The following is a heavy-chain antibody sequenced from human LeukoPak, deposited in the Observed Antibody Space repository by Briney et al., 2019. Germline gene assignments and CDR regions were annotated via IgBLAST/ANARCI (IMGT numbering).Heavy chain of an antibody. CDR3: AKARAGVITAAFNY. CDR1: GFTFNSYA. Sequence: PGGSLRLSCAASGFTFNSYAMSWVRQAPGKGLEWVSGISSGGNTYYADSVKGRFTISRDNSENTLNLQMNSLRAEDTAIYYCAKARAGVITAAFNYWGQGTLVTVSS. CDR2: ISSGGNT. V-gene: IGHV3-23*01. J-gene: IGHJ4*02. D-gene: IGHD6-13*01.